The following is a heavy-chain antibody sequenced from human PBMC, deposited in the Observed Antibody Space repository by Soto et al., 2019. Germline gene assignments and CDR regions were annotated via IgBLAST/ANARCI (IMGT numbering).Heavy chain of an antibody. Sequence: PGGSLRLSCAASGFTVSSNYMNWVRHAPGKGLEWLSIIYSDGTTYYADSVKGRFSISRDNFKNTLYLQMNNLRAEDTAVYYCAILSNWGQGTLVTVSS. D-gene: IGHD6-6*01. CDR1: GFTVSSNY. CDR2: IYSDGTT. J-gene: IGHJ4*02. CDR3: AILSN. V-gene: IGHV3-53*01.